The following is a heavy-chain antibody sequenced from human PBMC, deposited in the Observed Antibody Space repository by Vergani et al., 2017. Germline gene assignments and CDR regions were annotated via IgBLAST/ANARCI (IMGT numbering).Heavy chain of an antibody. CDR3: ARGRELGDY. V-gene: IGHV1-46*01. CDR2: INPSGGST. J-gene: IGHJ4*02. CDR1: GYPFTSYY. D-gene: IGHD1-26*01. Sequence: QVQLVQSGAEVKKPGASVKVSCKASGYPFTSYYMHWVRQAPGQGLEWMGIINPSGGSTSYAQKFQGRVTMTRDTSTSTAYMELRGLRSDDTAVYYCARGRELGDYWGQGTLVTVSS.